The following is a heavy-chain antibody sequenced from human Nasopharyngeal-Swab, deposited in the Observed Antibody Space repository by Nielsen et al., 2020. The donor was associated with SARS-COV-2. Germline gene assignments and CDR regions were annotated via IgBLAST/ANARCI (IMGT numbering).Heavy chain of an antibody. Sequence: GESLKISCAASGFTFSSYSMNWVRQAPGKGLEWVSYISSSSSTIYYADSVKGRFTISRDNAKNSLYLQMNSLRAEDTAVYYCARDWHGPFDYWGQGTLVTASS. CDR2: ISSSSSTI. CDR3: ARDWHGPFDY. V-gene: IGHV3-48*04. J-gene: IGHJ4*02. D-gene: IGHD5-24*01. CDR1: GFTFSSYS.